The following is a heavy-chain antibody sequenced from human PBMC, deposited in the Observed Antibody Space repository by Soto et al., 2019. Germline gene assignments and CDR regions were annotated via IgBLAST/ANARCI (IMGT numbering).Heavy chain of an antibody. V-gene: IGHV3-21*01. CDR2: ISISSNYI. CDR3: ARVMTGYYGALIDY. J-gene: IGHJ4*02. CDR1: GVTFSSYG. D-gene: IGHD3-9*01. Sequence: PGGSLRLSCAASGVTFSSYGMHWVRQAPGKGLEWVSSISISSNYIYYADSVKGRFTISRDNAKNSLYLQINSLRAEDTAVYYCARVMTGYYGALIDYWGQGILVTVSS.